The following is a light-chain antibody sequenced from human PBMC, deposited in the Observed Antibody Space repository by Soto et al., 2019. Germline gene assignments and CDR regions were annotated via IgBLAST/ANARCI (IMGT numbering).Light chain of an antibody. V-gene: IGLV2-11*01. CDR1: SSDVGGYNY. Sequence: QSALTQPASLSGSPGQSITISCTGTSSDVGGYNYVSWYQQHPGKAPKLMIDDVNKRPSGVPDRFSGSRSGNTASLTISGLQAEDEADYYCCSYAGSYTWVFGGGTKLTVL. CDR3: CSYAGSYTWV. CDR2: DVN. J-gene: IGLJ3*02.